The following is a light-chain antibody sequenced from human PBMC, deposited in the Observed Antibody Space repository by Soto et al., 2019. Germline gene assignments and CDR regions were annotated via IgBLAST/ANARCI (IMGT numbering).Light chain of an antibody. J-gene: IGKJ1*01. CDR1: QSVLYSANNKNY. Sequence: DIVMTQSPDSLAVSLGERATINCKSSQSVLYSANNKNYLAWYQQKPGQPPKLLISWASNREPGVPERFSGSGSGTDFTLTISSLQAEDVAVYYCQQYFTIPEAFGQGTKVEIK. V-gene: IGKV4-1*01. CDR2: WAS. CDR3: QQYFTIPEA.